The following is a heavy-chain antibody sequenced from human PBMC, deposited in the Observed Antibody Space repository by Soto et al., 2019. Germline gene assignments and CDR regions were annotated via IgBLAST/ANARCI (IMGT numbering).Heavy chain of an antibody. D-gene: IGHD2-15*01. J-gene: IGHJ3*02. CDR2: IMPIFGGP. Sequence: SVKVSCKASGGIFSDFSFSWVRQAPGQGLEWMGGIMPIFGGPDYAQKFQGRVTMTRNTSISTAYMELSSLRSEDTAVYYCARGGRDIVVVVAARAFDIWGQGTMVTVSS. CDR3: ARGGRDIVVVVAARAFDI. CDR1: GGIFSDFS. V-gene: IGHV1-69*05.